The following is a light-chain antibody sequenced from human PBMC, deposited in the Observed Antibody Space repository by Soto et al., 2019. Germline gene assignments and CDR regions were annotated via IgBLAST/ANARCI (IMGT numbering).Light chain of an antibody. Sequence: EILMTQSPATLSVSPGETATLSCRASQSVSILLAWYQQKPRQAPRLLIYDTSTRATGIPARFSGSGSGTDFTLTISSLQPEDFATYYCQQTSAFPRTFGQGTKVDIK. CDR3: QQTSAFPRT. CDR1: QSVSIL. CDR2: DTS. J-gene: IGKJ1*01. V-gene: IGKV3-15*01.